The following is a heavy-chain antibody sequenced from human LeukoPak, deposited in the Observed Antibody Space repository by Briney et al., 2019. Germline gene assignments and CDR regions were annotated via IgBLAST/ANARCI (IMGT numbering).Heavy chain of an antibody. CDR1: GFTFSSYE. Sequence: GGSLRLSCAASGFTFSSYEMNWVRQAPGKGLEWVSYISSSGSTIYYADSVKGRFTISRDNAKNSLYLQMNSLRAEDTAVYYCARAYYGSGSYPYYFDYWGQGTLVTVSS. V-gene: IGHV3-48*03. D-gene: IGHD3-10*01. CDR3: ARAYYGSGSYPYYFDY. J-gene: IGHJ4*02. CDR2: ISSSGSTI.